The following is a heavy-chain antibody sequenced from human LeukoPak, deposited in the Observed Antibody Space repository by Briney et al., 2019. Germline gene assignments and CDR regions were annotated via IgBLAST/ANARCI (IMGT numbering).Heavy chain of an antibody. J-gene: IGHJ4*02. Sequence: PSETLSLTCAVYGGSFSGYYWSWIRQPPGKGLEWIGEINHSGSTNYNPSLKSRVTISVDTSKNQFSLKLSSVTAADTAVYYCARGAGYSSSWYLYWGQRTLVTVSS. V-gene: IGHV4-34*01. CDR3: ARGAGYSSSWYLY. CDR1: GGSFSGYY. CDR2: INHSGST. D-gene: IGHD6-13*01.